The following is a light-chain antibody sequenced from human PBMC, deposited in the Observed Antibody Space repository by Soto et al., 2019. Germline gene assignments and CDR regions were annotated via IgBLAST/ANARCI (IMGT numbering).Light chain of an antibody. Sequence: QSALTQPASVSGSPGQSITISCTGTSRDVGGYNYVSWYQQHPGKAPKLMIYDVSNRPSGVSNRFSGSKSGNTASLTISGLQAEDEADYYCSSYTSRSIVVFGGGTKLTVL. CDR2: DVS. V-gene: IGLV2-14*01. J-gene: IGLJ2*01. CDR1: SRDVGGYNY. CDR3: SSYTSRSIVV.